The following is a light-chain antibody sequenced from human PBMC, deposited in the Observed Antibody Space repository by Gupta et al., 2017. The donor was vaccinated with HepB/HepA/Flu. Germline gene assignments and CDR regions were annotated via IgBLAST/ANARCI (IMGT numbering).Light chain of an antibody. J-gene: IGLJ2*01. CDR3: AVWDDSLIGVV. CDR1: SSNIGSNT. CDR2: SNN. Sequence: QSVLPQPPSASGTPGQRVAISCSGSSSNIGSNTVNWYQQLPGTAPKLLIYSNNQRPSGVPDRFSGSKSGTSASLAISGLQSEDEGDYYCAVWDDSLIGVVFGGGTNLTVL. V-gene: IGLV1-44*01.